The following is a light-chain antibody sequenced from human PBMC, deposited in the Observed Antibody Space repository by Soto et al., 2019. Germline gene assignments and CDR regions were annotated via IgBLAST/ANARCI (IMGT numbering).Light chain of an antibody. CDR3: QQYNSYSLT. CDR2: DAS. J-gene: IGKJ1*01. Sequence: DIQMTQSPSTLSASVGDRVTITCRASQSISSWLAWYQQKQGKAPKLLIYDASSLESGVPSRFSGSGSGTELTITISSLQPDDFETYYCQQYNSYSLTFGQGTKVDIK. CDR1: QSISSW. V-gene: IGKV1-5*01.